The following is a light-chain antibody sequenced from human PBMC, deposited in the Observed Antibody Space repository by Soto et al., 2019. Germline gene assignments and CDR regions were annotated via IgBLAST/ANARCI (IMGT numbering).Light chain of an antibody. CDR1: SSDVGGYNY. CDR2: DVS. Sequence: QSVLPQPASGSGSPGQSITISCTGTSSDVGGYNYVSWYQQHPGKAPKLMIYDVSNRPSGVSNRFSGSKSGNTASLTISGPRAEDGAVYYGSSYTGSSPRYVFGRGPKVTAL. V-gene: IGLV2-14*01. J-gene: IGLJ1*01. CDR3: SSYTGSSPRYV.